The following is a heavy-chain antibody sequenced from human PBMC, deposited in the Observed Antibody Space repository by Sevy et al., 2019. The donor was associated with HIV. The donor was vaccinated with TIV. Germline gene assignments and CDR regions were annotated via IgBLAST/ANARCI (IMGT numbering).Heavy chain of an antibody. D-gene: IGHD6-19*01. CDR3: ASHSSGWYYFDY. Sequence: GGSLRLSCAASGFTVSSNYMSWVRQAPGKGLEWVSVIYSGGSTYYADSVKGRFTISRDNSKNTLYLQMNSLRAEDTAMYYCASHSSGWYYFDYWGQGTLVTVSS. V-gene: IGHV3-53*01. J-gene: IGHJ4*02. CDR1: GFTVSSNY. CDR2: IYSGGST.